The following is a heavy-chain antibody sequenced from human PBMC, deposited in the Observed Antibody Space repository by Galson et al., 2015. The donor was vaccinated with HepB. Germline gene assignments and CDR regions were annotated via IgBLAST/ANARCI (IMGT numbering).Heavy chain of an antibody. CDR1: GYTFTGYY. CDR3: ARGDCSSTSCYLLDY. V-gene: IGHV1-2*02. Sequence: SVKVSCKASGYTFTGYYMHWVRQAPGQGLEWMGWINPNSGGTNYAQKFQGRVTMTRDTSISTAYMELSRLRSDDTAVYYCARGDCSSTSCYLLDYWGQGTLVTVSS. J-gene: IGHJ4*02. D-gene: IGHD2-2*01. CDR2: INPNSGGT.